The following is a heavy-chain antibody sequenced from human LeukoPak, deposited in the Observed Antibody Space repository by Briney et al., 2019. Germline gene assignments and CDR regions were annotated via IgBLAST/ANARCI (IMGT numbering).Heavy chain of an antibody. V-gene: IGHV3-74*03. CDR2: INSDGSSI. J-gene: IGHJ4*02. D-gene: IGHD5-12*01. CDR1: GFTFSSYW. Sequence: GGSLRLSCAASGFTFSSYWMHWVRQAPGKGLVWVSRINSDGSSITYADSVKGRFTISRDNAKNTLYLQMNSLRVEGTAVYYCAREGRVSGYDFDCWGQGTLVTVSS. CDR3: AREGRVSGYDFDC.